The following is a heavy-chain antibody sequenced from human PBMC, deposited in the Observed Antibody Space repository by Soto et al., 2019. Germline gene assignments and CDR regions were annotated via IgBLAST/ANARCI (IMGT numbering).Heavy chain of an antibody. J-gene: IGHJ5*02. Sequence: PSETLSLTCTVSGGSISSGGYYWSWIRQHPGKGLEWIGYIYFSGSTYYNPSLKSRVTISVDTSKNQFSLKLTSVTAADTAVYYCARLDLRPNWLDPWGLGTLVTVSS. D-gene: IGHD4-17*01. CDR2: IYFSGST. CDR3: ARLDLRPNWLDP. CDR1: GGSISSGGYY. V-gene: IGHV4-31*03.